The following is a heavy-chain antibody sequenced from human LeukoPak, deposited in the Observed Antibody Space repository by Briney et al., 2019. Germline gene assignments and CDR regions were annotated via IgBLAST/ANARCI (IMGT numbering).Heavy chain of an antibody. CDR2: IYYSGST. D-gene: IGHD5-12*01. Sequence: PSETLSLTCTVSGGSTSRYYWSWIRQPPGKRLEWIGYIYYSGSTNYNPSLKRRVTISLDTSKSQFSLKLRSVTAADTAVYYCARSGLDSRYYFGMDVWGQGTTVTVSS. J-gene: IGHJ6*02. CDR3: ARSGLDSRYYFGMDV. CDR1: GGSTSRYY. V-gene: IGHV4-59*01.